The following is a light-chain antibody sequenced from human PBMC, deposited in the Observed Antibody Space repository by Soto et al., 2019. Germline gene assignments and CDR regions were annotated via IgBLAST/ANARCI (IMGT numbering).Light chain of an antibody. CDR3: QQHTISMYT. V-gene: IGKV3-20*01. CDR2: RAS. CDR1: QSVARD. Sequence: EIVLTQSPGTLSLSPGDTAPLSCRASQSVARDLTWYQQTPGQAPRLLISRASTGATGIPDRFSGSGSGTDFTLTINRLEPEDSAVYYCQQHTISMYTFGQGTRLEIK. J-gene: IGKJ5*01.